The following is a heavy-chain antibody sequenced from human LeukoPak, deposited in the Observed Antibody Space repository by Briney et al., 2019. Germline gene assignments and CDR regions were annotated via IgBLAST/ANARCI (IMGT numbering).Heavy chain of an antibody. J-gene: IGHJ4*02. CDR2: IYYSGST. CDR1: GGSISSSYYY. D-gene: IGHD3-10*01. V-gene: IGHV4-39*01. CDR3: ARGSRYYGSGSYRPFDY. Sequence: SETLSLTCTVSGGSISSSYYYWGWIRQPPGKGLEWIGSIYYSGSTYYNPSLKSRVTISVDTSKNQFSLKLRSVTAADTAVYYCARGSRYYGSGSYRPFDYWGQGTLVTVSS.